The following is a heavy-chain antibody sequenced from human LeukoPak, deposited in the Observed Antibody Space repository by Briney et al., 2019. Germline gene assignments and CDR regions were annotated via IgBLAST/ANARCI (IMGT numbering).Heavy chain of an antibody. D-gene: IGHD3-9*01. CDR2: IYWDDDK. J-gene: IGHJ4*02. CDR3: AHRNHLLTGYYIFDY. V-gene: IGHV2-5*02. Sequence: ESGPTLVKPTQTLTLTCTFSGFSLSTSGVGVGWIRQPPGKALEWLALIYWDDDKRYSPSLKKRLTITKDTSKNQVVLTMTNMDPVDTATYYCAHRNHLLTGYYIFDYWGQGTLVTVSS. CDR1: GFSLSTSGVG.